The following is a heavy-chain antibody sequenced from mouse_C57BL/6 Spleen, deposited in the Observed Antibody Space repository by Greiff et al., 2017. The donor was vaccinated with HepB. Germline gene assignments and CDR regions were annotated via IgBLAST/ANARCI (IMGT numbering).Heavy chain of an antibody. CDR1: GYTFTSYW. Sequence: QVQLKQPGAELVKPGASVKLSCKASGYTFTSYWMHWVKQRPGQGLEWIGMIHPNSGSTNYNEKFKSKATLTVDKSSGTAYMQLSSLTSEDSAVYYCARGDGYYPYYAMDYWGQGTSVTVSS. CDR3: ARGDGYYPYYAMDY. J-gene: IGHJ4*01. D-gene: IGHD2-3*01. V-gene: IGHV1-64*01. CDR2: IHPNSGST.